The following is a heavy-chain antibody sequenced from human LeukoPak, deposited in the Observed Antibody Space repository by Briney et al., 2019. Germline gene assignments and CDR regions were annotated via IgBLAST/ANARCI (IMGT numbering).Heavy chain of an antibody. J-gene: IGHJ5*02. CDR3: ARAGGDVNIVVVPAAPTDHWFDP. CDR1: GYSFTTNA. D-gene: IGHD2-2*01. CDR2: INPGNGDR. V-gene: IGHV1-3*01. Sequence: ASVNVSCKASGYSFTTNAIHWVRQATGQRLERMGWINPGNGDRKYSQKFQARVTITRDTSATTTYMELSRLRSDDTAVYYCARAGGDVNIVVVPAAPTDHWFDPWGQGTLVTVSS.